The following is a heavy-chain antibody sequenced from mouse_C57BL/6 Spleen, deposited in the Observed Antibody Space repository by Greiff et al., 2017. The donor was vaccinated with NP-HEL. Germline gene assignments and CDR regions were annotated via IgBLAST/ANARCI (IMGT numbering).Heavy chain of an antibody. J-gene: IGHJ1*03. Sequence: VQLQQSGPELVKPGASVKMSCKASGYTFTDYNMHWVKQSHGKSLEWIGYINPNNGGTSYNQKFKGKATLTVNKSSSTAYMELRSLTSEDSAVYYCARSYDYDGDWYFDVWGTGTTVTVSS. CDR1: GYTFTDYN. V-gene: IGHV1-22*01. CDR3: ARSYDYDGDWYFDV. CDR2: INPNNGGT. D-gene: IGHD2-4*01.